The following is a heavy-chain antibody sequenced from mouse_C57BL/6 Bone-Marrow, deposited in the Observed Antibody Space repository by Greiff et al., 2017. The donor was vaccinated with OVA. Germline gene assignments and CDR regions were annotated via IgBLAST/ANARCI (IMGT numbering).Heavy chain of an antibody. CDR1: GYTFTSYW. CDR3: ARVIGYGSSYVTY. Sequence: QVQLQQSGAELVKPGASVKLSCKASGYTFTSYWMQWVKQRPGQGLEWIGEIDPSDSYTNYNQKFKGKATLTVDTSSSTAYMQLSSLTSEDSAVYYCARVIGYGSSYVTYWGQGTLVTVSA. J-gene: IGHJ3*01. D-gene: IGHD1-1*01. CDR2: IDPSDSYT. V-gene: IGHV1-50*01.